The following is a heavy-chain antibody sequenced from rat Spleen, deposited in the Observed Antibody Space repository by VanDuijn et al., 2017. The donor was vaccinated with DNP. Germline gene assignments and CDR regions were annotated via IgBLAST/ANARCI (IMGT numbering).Heavy chain of an antibody. D-gene: IGHD4-3*01. CDR1: GFTFSTYA. V-gene: IGHV5-7*01. CDR2: ISYDGSTT. J-gene: IGHJ2*01. CDR3: VRWNSGHFDY. Sequence: EVQLVESGGDLVQPGGSLKLFCAASGFTFSTYAMAWVRQAPKKGLEWVATISYDGSTTYYRDSVKGRFTVSRDNAKSTLYLQMNSLRSEDMATYYCVRWNSGHFDYWGQGVMVTVSS.